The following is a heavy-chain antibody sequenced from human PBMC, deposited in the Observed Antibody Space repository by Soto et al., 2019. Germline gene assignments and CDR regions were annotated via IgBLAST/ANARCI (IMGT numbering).Heavy chain of an antibody. J-gene: IGHJ4*02. Sequence: GSLRLSFAASGFTFSSYGMSWVRQAPGKGVGGVSVISDGGGSTFYADSVEGRFTISRDKSKNTLYLQMNGLRAHDTAGYLCSKGGRQWLVTPDFNYWGQGALVTVSS. CDR2: ISDGGGST. D-gene: IGHD6-19*01. CDR1: GFTFSSYG. V-gene: IGHV3-23*01. CDR3: SKGGRQWLVTPDFNY.